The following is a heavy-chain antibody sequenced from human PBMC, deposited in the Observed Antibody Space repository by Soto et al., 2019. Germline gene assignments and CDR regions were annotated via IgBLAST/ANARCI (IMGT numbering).Heavy chain of an antibody. CDR1: GFTFSSFG. Sequence: PGGSLRLSCAASGFTFSSFGMHWVRQAPGKGLEWVSLIWYDGSKKSYGDSVKGRFTISRDNSRNTVYLQMNSLRADDTAVYYCARQIYDSDTGPNFQYYFDSWGQGTPVTVSS. D-gene: IGHD3-22*01. V-gene: IGHV3-33*01. CDR3: ARQIYDSDTGPNFQYYFDS. J-gene: IGHJ4*02. CDR2: IWYDGSKK.